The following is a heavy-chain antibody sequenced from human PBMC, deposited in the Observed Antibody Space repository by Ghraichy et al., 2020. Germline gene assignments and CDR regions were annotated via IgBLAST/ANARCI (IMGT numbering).Heavy chain of an antibody. Sequence: SETLSLTCTVSGGSISSYYWSWIRQPAGKGLEWIGRIYTSGSTNYNPSLKSRVTMSVDTSKNQFSLKLSSVTAADTAVYYCARNAEVVPAAIGVNWFDPWGQGTLVTVSS. V-gene: IGHV4-4*07. D-gene: IGHD2-2*02. J-gene: IGHJ5*02. CDR1: GGSISSYY. CDR2: IYTSGST. CDR3: ARNAEVVPAAIGVNWFDP.